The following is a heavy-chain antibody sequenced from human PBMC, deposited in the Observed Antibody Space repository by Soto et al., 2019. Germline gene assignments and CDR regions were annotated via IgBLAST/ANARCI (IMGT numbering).Heavy chain of an antibody. CDR1: GGTFSNSA. Sequence: QVQLEQSGAEVKKPGSAVKVSCKASGGTFSNSAISWVRQAPGQGLEWMGGIMPIFRTPHYEHKFQGRVTITGDASTTTAYTESRGLRSDATAVYYCARVNDRPQLGGNYYYILDVWCHGTTVTVSS. CDR2: IMPIFRTP. CDR3: ARVNDRPQLGGNYYYILDV. V-gene: IGHV1-69*12. D-gene: IGHD1-1*01. J-gene: IGHJ6*02.